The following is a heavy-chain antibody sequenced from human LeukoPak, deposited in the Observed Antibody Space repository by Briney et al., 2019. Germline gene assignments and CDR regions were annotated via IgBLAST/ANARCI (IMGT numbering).Heavy chain of an antibody. J-gene: IGHJ4*02. CDR2: ISAYNGNT. CDR3: ARDVVPIVVVVAAPAFDY. CDR1: GYTFTSYG. Sequence: ASVKVSCKASGYTFTSYGISWVRQAPGQGLEWMGWISAYNGNTNYALKLQGRVTMTTDTSTSTAYMELRSLRSDDTAVYYCARDVVPIVVVVAAPAFDYWGQGTLVTVSS. V-gene: IGHV1-18*01. D-gene: IGHD2-15*01.